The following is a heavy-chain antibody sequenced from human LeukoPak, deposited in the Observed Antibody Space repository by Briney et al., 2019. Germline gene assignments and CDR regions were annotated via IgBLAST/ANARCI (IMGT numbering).Heavy chain of an antibody. Sequence: SETLSLTCTVSGYSISSGYYWGWIRQPPGKGLEWIGSIYHSGSTYYNPSLKSRVTISVDTSKNQFSPKLSSVTAADTAVYYCARESGYSHPGAFDIWGQETMVTVSS. CDR1: GYSISSGYY. D-gene: IGHD5-18*01. CDR2: IYHSGST. CDR3: ARESGYSHPGAFDI. J-gene: IGHJ3*02. V-gene: IGHV4-38-2*02.